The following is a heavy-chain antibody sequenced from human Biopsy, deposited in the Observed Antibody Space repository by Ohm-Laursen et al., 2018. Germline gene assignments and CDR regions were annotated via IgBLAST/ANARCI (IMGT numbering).Heavy chain of an antibody. CDR3: ARDIMNRIAGLVARSDVFDV. J-gene: IGHJ3*01. D-gene: IGHD3-16*01. CDR2: ISPKSGRT. Sequence: GASVKVSCQGSGYAVNDYFLHWLRQAPGQGPGGMGWISPKSGRTNYAQKFQGRVTMTTDTSTSTVYLELRRLISDDTAVYYCARDIMNRIAGLVARSDVFDVWGQGTLVTVSS. V-gene: IGHV1-2*02. CDR1: GYAVNDYF.